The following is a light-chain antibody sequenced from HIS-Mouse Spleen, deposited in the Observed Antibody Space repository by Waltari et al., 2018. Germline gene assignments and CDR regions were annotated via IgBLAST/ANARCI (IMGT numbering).Light chain of an antibody. Sequence: SYVLTQPPSVSVAPGQTARITCGGHNLGSQSVHWYQQKPGQATVLVVYDDSDRPSGIPERFSGSNSGNTATLTISRVEAGDEADYYCQVWDSSSDHRVFGGGTKLTVL. CDR2: DDS. CDR3: QVWDSSSDHRV. J-gene: IGLJ3*02. CDR1: NLGSQS. V-gene: IGLV3-21*02.